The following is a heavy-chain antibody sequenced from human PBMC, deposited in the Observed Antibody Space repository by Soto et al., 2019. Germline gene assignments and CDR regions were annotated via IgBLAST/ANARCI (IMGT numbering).Heavy chain of an antibody. D-gene: IGHD6-13*01. CDR1: GFLFSTYW. CDR2: MNQDGSEK. Sequence: QTGGSLRLSCAGSGFLFSTYWMTWVRQAPGKGLEWVANMNQDGSEKYYVDSVKGRFTISRDNPKHSLYLQMNSLRAEDTAVYYCAREMRKYSSGWYYFDYWGQGTLVTVSS. J-gene: IGHJ4*02. V-gene: IGHV3-7*03. CDR3: AREMRKYSSGWYYFDY.